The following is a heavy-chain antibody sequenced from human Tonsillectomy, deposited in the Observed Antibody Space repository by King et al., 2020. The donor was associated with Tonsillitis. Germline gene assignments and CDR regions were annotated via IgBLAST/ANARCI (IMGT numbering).Heavy chain of an antibody. CDR2: INHSGRT. V-gene: IGHV4-34*01. CDR1: GGSFSGYY. J-gene: IGHJ6*02. Sequence: VQLQQWGAGLLKPSETLSLTCDVYGGSFSGYYWNWIRQPPGKGLEWMGEINHSGRTNYNPSFKSRVTISVDTSKNQLSLKLSSVTAADTAVYYCAREERVGSSWGSCYSQDTGRGDGMDRWGQGTTVTVSS. D-gene: IGHD2-15*01. CDR3: AREERVGSSWGSCYSQDTGRGDGMDR.